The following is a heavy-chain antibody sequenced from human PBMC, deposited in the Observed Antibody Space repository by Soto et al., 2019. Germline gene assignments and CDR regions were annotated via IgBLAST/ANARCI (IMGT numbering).Heavy chain of an antibody. J-gene: IGHJ2*01. CDR3: ARVVFGYDSSGYYPYWYFDL. CDR1: GGSISSGGYS. CDR2: IYHSGST. Sequence: SETLSLTCAVSGGSISSGGYSWSWIRQPPGKGLEWIGYIYHSGSTYYTPSLKSRVTMSVDRSKNQFSLKLSSVTAADTAVYYCARVVFGYDSSGYYPYWYFDLWGPGTLVT. D-gene: IGHD3-22*01. V-gene: IGHV4-30-2*01.